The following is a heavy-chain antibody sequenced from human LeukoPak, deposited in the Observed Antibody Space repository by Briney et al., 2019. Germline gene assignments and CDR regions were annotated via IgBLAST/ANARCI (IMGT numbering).Heavy chain of an antibody. CDR3: ARYSSGWYSNYYFDY. CDR1: GGSFSGYY. D-gene: IGHD6-19*01. V-gene: IGHV4-34*01. Sequence: SETLSLTCAVYGGSFSGYYWSWLRQPPGKGLEWLGEINHSGSTNYNPSLKSRVTISVDTSKNQFSLKLSSVTAADTAVYSCARYSSGWYSNYYFDYWGQGTLVTVSS. CDR2: INHSGST. J-gene: IGHJ4*02.